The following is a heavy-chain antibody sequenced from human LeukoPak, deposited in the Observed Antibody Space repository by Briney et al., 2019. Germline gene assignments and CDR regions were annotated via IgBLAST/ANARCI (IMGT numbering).Heavy chain of an antibody. D-gene: IGHD5-12*01. CDR1: GGSISSYY. CDR2: INYSGST. Sequence: KTSETLSLTCTVSGGSISSYYWSWIRQPSGKGLEWIGYINYSGSTNYNPSLKRRVTISVDTSKNQFSLKVSSVTAADTAVYYCARGESKRYSGYDYYVMDVWGQGTTVTVSS. CDR3: ARGESKRYSGYDYYVMDV. J-gene: IGHJ6*02. V-gene: IGHV4-59*01.